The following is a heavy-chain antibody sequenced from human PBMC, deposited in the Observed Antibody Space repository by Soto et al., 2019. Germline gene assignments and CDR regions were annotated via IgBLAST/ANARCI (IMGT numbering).Heavy chain of an antibody. D-gene: IGHD6-19*01. Sequence: PSETLSLTCNMSGDSYSISTYSWSWIRQPPGKALQWIGFIYQSGVTSYNPSLASRVSISLDRSNTQCSLNLKSVTAADTAVYFCAGMPYTSGLRFDPWGPGTLVTVSS. CDR1: GDSYSISTYS. CDR3: AGMPYTSGLRFDP. V-gene: IGHV4-30-2*01. J-gene: IGHJ5*02. CDR2: IYQSGVT.